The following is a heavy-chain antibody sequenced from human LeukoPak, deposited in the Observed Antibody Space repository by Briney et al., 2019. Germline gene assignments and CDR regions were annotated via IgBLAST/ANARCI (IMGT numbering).Heavy chain of an antibody. J-gene: IGHJ4*02. Sequence: SGPTLVNPTQTLTLTCTFSGFSLGTSGVGVGWIRQPPGKALEWLALIYWDDDKRYSPSLKSRLTITRDTSKNQVVLTMTNMDPVDTATYYCAHRNTAMVTDYFDFWGQGTLVTVSS. CDR1: GFSLGTSGVG. D-gene: IGHD5-18*01. CDR3: AHRNTAMVTDYFDF. CDR2: IYWDDDK. V-gene: IGHV2-5*02.